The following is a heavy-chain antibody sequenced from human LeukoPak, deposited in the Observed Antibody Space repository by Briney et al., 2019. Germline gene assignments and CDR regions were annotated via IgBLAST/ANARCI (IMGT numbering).Heavy chain of an antibody. CDR3: WCKGYSGSYSTHDTDI. Sequence: GGSLRLSCAASGFTFSSYSMNWVRQAPGKGLEWVSSISSSSSYIYYADSVKGRFTISRDNAKNSLYLQMNSLRAEDTAVYYCWCKGYSGSYSTHDTDIWGQGTMVTVSS. CDR2: ISSSSSYI. D-gene: IGHD1-26*01. J-gene: IGHJ3*02. V-gene: IGHV3-21*01. CDR1: GFTFSSYS.